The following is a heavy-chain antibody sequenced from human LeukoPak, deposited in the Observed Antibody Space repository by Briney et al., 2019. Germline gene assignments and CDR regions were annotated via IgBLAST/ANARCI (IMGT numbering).Heavy chain of an antibody. Sequence: GGSLRLSCAASGFTFSSYAMNWVRQAPGKGLEWVSAISGSGSSTYYADSVKGRFTISRDNSKNMLYLQMISLRADDTAVYFCAKVDGITIFEVFDYWGQGTLVTVSS. CDR3: AKVDGITIFEVFDY. D-gene: IGHD3-3*01. V-gene: IGHV3-23*01. CDR1: GFTFSSYA. CDR2: ISGSGSST. J-gene: IGHJ4*02.